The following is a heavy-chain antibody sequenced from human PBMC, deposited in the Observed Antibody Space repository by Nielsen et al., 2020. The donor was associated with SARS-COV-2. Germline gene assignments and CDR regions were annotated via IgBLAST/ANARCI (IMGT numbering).Heavy chain of an antibody. J-gene: IGHJ3*02. CDR1: GYTFTSYG. V-gene: IGHV1-18*01. D-gene: IGHD3-16*01. Sequence: ASVKVSCKASGYTFTSYGISWVRQAPGQGLEWMGWISAYNGNTNYAQKLQGRVTMTTDTSASTAYMELSSLRSEDTAVYYCARGAGGPWAFDIWGQGTMVTVSS. CDR3: ARGAGGPWAFDI. CDR2: ISAYNGNT.